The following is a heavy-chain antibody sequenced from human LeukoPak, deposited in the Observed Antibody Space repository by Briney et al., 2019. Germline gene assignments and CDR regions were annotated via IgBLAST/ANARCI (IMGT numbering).Heavy chain of an antibody. CDR1: GFTFSSYA. D-gene: IGHD3-22*01. V-gene: IGHV3-30*01. Sequence: GRSLRLSCEVSGFTFSSYAMHWVRQGPGKGLEWVAIISSDGNDRYYADSVRGRFTIFRDNSKNTLYLQMNSLRAEDTAVYYCARGDYFDSSAYYSSDYWGQGTLVTVSS. J-gene: IGHJ4*02. CDR3: ARGDYFDSSAYYSSDY. CDR2: ISSDGNDR.